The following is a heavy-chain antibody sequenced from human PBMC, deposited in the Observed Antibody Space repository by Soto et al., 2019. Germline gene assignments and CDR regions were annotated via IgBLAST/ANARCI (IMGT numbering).Heavy chain of an antibody. CDR1: GGTFSSYT. CDR3: ARDAGTFGGVIEYDY. Sequence: SVKVSCKASGGTFSSYTISWVRQAPGQGLEWMGRIIPILGIANYAQKFQGRVTITADKSTSTAYMELSSLRSEDTAVYYCARDAGTFGGVIEYDYWGQGTPVTVSS. J-gene: IGHJ4*02. D-gene: IGHD3-16*02. CDR2: IIPILGIA. V-gene: IGHV1-69*04.